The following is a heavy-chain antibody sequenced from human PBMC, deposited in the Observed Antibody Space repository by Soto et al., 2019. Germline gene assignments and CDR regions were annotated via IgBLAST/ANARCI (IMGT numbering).Heavy chain of an antibody. CDR1: GFTFSSYA. CDR3: AKPHNWNDGANRYFDY. V-gene: IGHV3-23*01. J-gene: IGHJ4*02. CDR2: ISGSGGST. Sequence: EVQLLESGGGLVQPGGSLRLSCAASGFTFSSYAMSWVRQAPGKGLEWVSAISGSGGSTYYADSVKGRFTISRDNSKNTLYLQMNSLRAEDTAVYYCAKPHNWNDGANRYFDYWGQGTLVTVSS. D-gene: IGHD1-1*01.